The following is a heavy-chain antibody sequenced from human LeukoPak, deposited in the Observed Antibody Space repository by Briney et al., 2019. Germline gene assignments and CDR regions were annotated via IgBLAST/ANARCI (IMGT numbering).Heavy chain of an antibody. D-gene: IGHD4-17*01. J-gene: IGHJ4*02. CDR1: GFTFSDYY. CDR3: AKDGDYRSLRY. CDR2: IYHSGST. Sequence: GSLRLSCAASGFTFSDYYMSWIRQPPGKGLEWIGEIYHSGSTNYNPSLRSRVTMSVDKSKNQFSLKLSSVTAADTAMYYCAKDGDYRSLRYWGQGTLVTVSS. V-gene: IGHV4-34*01.